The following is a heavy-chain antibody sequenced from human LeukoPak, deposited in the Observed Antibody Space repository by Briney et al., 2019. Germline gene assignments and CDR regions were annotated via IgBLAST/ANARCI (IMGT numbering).Heavy chain of an antibody. V-gene: IGHV3-74*01. CDR3: ATDWFGAVNS. J-gene: IGHJ4*02. D-gene: IGHD3-16*01. CDR1: AAFLHIFRDSW. Sequence: PGGSLRLSCAASAAFLHIFRDSWMHWVRQAPGKWLVWVSLIKGDGSGTVYADSVKCRFTISRDNAKNMLYLQINSLRTEGRAVYFCATDWFGAVNSWGQGTLVTVSS. CDR2: IKGDGSGT.